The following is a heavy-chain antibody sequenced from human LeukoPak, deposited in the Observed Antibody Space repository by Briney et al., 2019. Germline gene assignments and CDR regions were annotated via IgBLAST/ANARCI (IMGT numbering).Heavy chain of an antibody. CDR3: ARDPLLGVSFSTAFDY. Sequence: PGGSLRLSCAASGFTFSSYSMNWVRQAPGKGLEWVSSISSSDSYIYYADSVKGRFTISRDNAKNSLYLQMNSLRAEDTAVYYCARDPLLGVSFSTAFDYWGQGTLVTVSS. J-gene: IGHJ4*02. V-gene: IGHV3-21*01. CDR2: ISSSDSYI. D-gene: IGHD3-3*02. CDR1: GFTFSSYS.